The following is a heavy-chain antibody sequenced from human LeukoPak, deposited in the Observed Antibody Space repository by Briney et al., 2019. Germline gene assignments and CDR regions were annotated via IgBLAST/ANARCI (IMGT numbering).Heavy chain of an antibody. CDR1: GYSIISDYF. CDR2: IFHSGSV. Sequence: SETLSLTCIVSGYSIISDYFWGWVRQPPGKGPEWIGSIFHSGSVYYNPSLKSRVTISIDPSKNRFSLKLTSVTAADTAIYYCAKGAGPPWFDPWGQGTLVTVSS. J-gene: IGHJ5*02. V-gene: IGHV4-38-2*02. D-gene: IGHD6-19*01. CDR3: AKGAGPPWFDP.